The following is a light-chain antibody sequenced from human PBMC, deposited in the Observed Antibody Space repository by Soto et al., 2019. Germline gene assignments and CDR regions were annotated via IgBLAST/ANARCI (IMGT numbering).Light chain of an antibody. CDR3: QKYNSAPWT. J-gene: IGKJ1*01. V-gene: IGKV1-27*01. CDR1: QGISND. CDR2: AAS. Sequence: DIQMTQSPSSLSASVGARVTITCRASQGISNDLAWYQQKPGKVPKVLIYAASTLQSGAPSRFSGSGSGTDFTLTISSLQPEDVATDYCQKYNSAPWTFGQGTKVESK.